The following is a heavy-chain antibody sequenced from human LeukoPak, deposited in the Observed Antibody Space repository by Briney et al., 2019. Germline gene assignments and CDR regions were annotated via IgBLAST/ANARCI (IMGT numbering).Heavy chain of an antibody. Sequence: GGSLRLSCAASGFTFNRNAISWGRQAPGKGLEWGSTIGGSGDKTFYADSVKGRFTISRDNSKNMLHLQMSSLTGEDTALYYCVRRGDASSGWGDHDYWGQGALVTVSS. CDR2: IGGSGDKT. D-gene: IGHD6-19*01. CDR1: GFTFNRNA. J-gene: IGHJ4*02. V-gene: IGHV3-23*01. CDR3: VRRGDASSGWGDHDY.